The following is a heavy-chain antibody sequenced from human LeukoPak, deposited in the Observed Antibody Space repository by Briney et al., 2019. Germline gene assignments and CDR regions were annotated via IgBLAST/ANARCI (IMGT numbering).Heavy chain of an antibody. V-gene: IGHV3-48*03. J-gene: IGHJ3*02. CDR1: RFTFSSYE. Sequence: GGSLRLSCAASRFTFSSYEMNWVRQAPGKGLEWVSYISSSGSTIYYADSVKGRFTISRDNVKNSLYLQMNSLRAEDTAVYYCARTTVNAFDIWGQGTMVTLSS. D-gene: IGHD4-17*01. CDR2: ISSSGSTI. CDR3: ARTTVNAFDI.